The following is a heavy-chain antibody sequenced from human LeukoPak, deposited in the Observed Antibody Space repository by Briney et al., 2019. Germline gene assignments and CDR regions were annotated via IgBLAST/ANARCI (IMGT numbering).Heavy chain of an antibody. Sequence: SQTLSLTCAISGDSVSSNSAAWNWIRQSPSRGLEWLGRTYYRSKWNKNYAASVKSRITINPDTSKNQLSLQLNSVTPEDTAVYYCARGYMGTTDYWGQGALVIVSS. CDR2: TYYRSKWNK. CDR1: GDSVSSNSAA. CDR3: ARGYMGTTDY. J-gene: IGHJ4*02. V-gene: IGHV6-1*01. D-gene: IGHD1-7*01.